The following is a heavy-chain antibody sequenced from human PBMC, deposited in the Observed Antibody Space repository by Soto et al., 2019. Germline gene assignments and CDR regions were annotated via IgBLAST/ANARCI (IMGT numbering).Heavy chain of an antibody. Sequence: QVHLVQSGAEVKKPGSSVKVSCKTSGGSFNNYAVSWVRQAPGQGLEWMGGIIPNFDTPNYAQKFQDRVTIVGDESTSTVYMELRSLRSNDPGCEDCAVGNGRRSLIFETSGKHFWGQGTPVIVSS. CDR1: GGSFNNYA. V-gene: IGHV1-69*01. CDR3: AVGNGRRSLIFETSGKHF. CDR2: IIPNFDTP. D-gene: IGHD3-3*02. J-gene: IGHJ6*02.